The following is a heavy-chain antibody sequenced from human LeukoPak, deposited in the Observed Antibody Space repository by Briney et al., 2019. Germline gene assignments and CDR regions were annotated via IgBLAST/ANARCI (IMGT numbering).Heavy chain of an antibody. J-gene: IGHJ4*02. CDR2: INGSGGST. V-gene: IGHV3-23*01. CDR3: AKFLPTHIVVANYYFDY. CDR1: GFTFSSYA. Sequence: GGSLGLSCAASGFTFSSYAMSWVRQAPGKGLEWVSAINGSGGSTYYADSVKGRFTISRDNSKNTLYLQMNSLRAEDTAVYYCAKFLPTHIVVANYYFDYWGQGTLVTVSS. D-gene: IGHD2-21*01.